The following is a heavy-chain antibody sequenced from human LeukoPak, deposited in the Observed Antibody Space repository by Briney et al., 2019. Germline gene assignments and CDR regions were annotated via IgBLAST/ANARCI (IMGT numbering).Heavy chain of an antibody. V-gene: IGHV4-59*12. CDR2: IYYSGST. Sequence: PSETLSLTCTVSGGSISSYYWSWIRQPPGKGLEWIGYIYYSGSTNYNPSLKSRVTISVDTSKNQFSLKLSSVTAADTAVYYCARVVVSSGWYTGANNWFDPWGQGTLVTVSS. J-gene: IGHJ5*02. D-gene: IGHD6-19*01. CDR3: ARVVVSSGWYTGANNWFDP. CDR1: GGSISSYY.